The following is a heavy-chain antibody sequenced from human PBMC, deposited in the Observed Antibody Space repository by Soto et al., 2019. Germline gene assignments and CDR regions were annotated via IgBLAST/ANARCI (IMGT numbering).Heavy chain of an antibody. D-gene: IGHD2-15*01. CDR1: GYTFTSYG. CDR3: ARDLLGSFDV. CDR2: INTNNGNT. Sequence: QVQLVQSGAVVKKPGASVKVSCKASGYTFTSYGIGWVRQAPGQGLEWMGWINTNNGNTNSAQRLQGRVTMTADTSTRTGYMELRSLRSDDTAIYYCARDLLGSFDVWAKGQWSPSLQ. J-gene: IGHJ3*01. V-gene: IGHV1-18*01.